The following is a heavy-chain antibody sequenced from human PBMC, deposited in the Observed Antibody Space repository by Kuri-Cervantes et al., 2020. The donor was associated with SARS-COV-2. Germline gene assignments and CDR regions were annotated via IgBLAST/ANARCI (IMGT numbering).Heavy chain of an antibody. CDR1: GFTFSSYA. V-gene: IGHV3-23*01. J-gene: IGHJ4*02. Sequence: GGSLRLSCAASGFTFSSYAMSWVRQAPGKGLEWVSVISGSGGSTYYADSVKGRFTISRDNSKNTLYLQMNSLRAEDTAVYYCAKGRTTHNWGSRAKGYFDYWGQGTLVTVSS. CDR2: ISGSGGST. D-gene: IGHD7-27*01. CDR3: AKGRTTHNWGSRAKGYFDY.